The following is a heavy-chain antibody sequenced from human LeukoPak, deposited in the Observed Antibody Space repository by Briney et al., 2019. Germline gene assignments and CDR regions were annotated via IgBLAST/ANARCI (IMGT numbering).Heavy chain of an antibody. D-gene: IGHD1-26*01. CDR1: AGTFSSYA. V-gene: IGHV1-69*05. CDR3: ARLYSGSYLGAFDI. CDR2: IIPIFGTA. Sequence: ASVKVSFKASAGTFSSYAISLVRQAPGQGLEWMGGIIPIFGTANNAQKFQGRVTITTDESTSTAYLQLSSLRSEDTAVYYCARLYSGSYLGAFDIWGQGTMVTVSS. J-gene: IGHJ3*02.